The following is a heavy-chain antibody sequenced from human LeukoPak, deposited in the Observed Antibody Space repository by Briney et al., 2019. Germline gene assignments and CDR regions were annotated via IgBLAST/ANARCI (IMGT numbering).Heavy chain of an antibody. CDR2: IYSGGST. V-gene: IGHV3-53*01. J-gene: IGHJ4*02. CDR1: GFTVSGNY. Sequence: GGSLRLSCAASGFTVSGNYMSWVRQAPGKGLEWVSIIYSGGSTYFADSVKGRFTISRDNSKNTLYLQMNSLRAEDTAVYYCAREPPQEYYFDYWGQGTLVTVSS. CDR3: AREPPQEYYFDY.